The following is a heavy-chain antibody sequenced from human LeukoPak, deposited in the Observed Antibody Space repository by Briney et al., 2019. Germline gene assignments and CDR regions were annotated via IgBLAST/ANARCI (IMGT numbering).Heavy chain of an antibody. CDR3: ARGNWYDP. V-gene: IGHV4-59*01. CDR1: DGSIRSYY. Sequence: TTSETLSLTCTVSDGSIRSYYWSWVRQPIGKGLEWICNIHSTRSASYSPSLKSRVTISIDTSKNQFSLKLRSMTAADTAVYYCARGNWYDPWGQGTLVTVSS. CDR2: IHSTRSA. J-gene: IGHJ5*02.